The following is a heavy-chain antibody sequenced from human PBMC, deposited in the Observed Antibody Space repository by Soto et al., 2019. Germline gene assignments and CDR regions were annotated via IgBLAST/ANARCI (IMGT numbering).Heavy chain of an antibody. Sequence: ASLNGSCKASWYTFIMYKIRWCRQAPGQGLEWMGIINPRSGSTTFAQNFQGRVTVTGDTSKSTVYMELSSLRSEDTAVYFCAREKEEWFEQWGKGNLV. J-gene: IGHJ5*02. CDR3: AREKEEWFEQ. V-gene: IGHV1-46*01. CDR1: WYTFIMYK. CDR2: INPRSGST.